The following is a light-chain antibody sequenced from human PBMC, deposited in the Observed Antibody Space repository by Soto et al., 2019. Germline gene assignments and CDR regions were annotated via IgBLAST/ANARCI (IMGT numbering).Light chain of an antibody. CDR1: SSDVGGYNY. CDR2: EVS. CDR3: SSYTSSSTYV. V-gene: IGLV2-14*01. Sequence: QSVLTQPASVSGSPGQSITISCTGTSSDVGGYNYVSWYQQHPGKAPKLMIFEVSSRPPGVSNRFSGSKSGNTASLTISGLQAEDEADYYCSSYTSSSTYVFGTGTKSPS. J-gene: IGLJ1*01.